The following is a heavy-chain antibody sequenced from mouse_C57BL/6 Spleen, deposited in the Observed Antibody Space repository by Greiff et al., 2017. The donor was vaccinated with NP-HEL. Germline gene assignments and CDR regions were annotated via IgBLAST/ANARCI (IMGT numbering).Heavy chain of an antibody. CDR1: GFTFSSYA. V-gene: IGHV5-4*01. CDR2: ISDGGSYT. J-gene: IGHJ1*03. CDR3: ARAHYYGSSAWYFDV. Sequence: EVQLQESGGGLVKPGGSLKLSCAASGFTFSSYAMSWVRQTPEKRLEWVATISDGGSYTYYPDNVKGRFTISRDNAKNNLYLQMSHLKSEDTAMYYCARAHYYGSSAWYFDVWGTGTTVTVSS. D-gene: IGHD1-1*01.